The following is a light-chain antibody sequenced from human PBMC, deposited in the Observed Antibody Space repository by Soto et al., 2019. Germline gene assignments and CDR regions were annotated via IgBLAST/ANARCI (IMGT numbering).Light chain of an antibody. J-gene: IGLJ3*02. CDR3: AAWDDSLSGVL. CDR2: QNN. V-gene: IGLV1-47*01. CDR1: SSNVGSNY. Sequence: QSVLTQPPSASGTPGQRVTISCSGSSSNVGSNYVYWYQQLPGTTPKLHIYQNNQRPSGVPDRFSGSRSGTSASLAISGLRSEDEADYYCAAWDDSLSGVLFGGGTQLTVL.